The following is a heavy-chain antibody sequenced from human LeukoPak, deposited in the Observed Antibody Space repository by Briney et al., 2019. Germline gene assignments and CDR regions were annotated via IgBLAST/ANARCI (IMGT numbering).Heavy chain of an antibody. J-gene: IGHJ4*02. CDR1: GGSISSYY. V-gene: IGHV4-59*01. Sequence: PSETLSLTCTVSGGSISSYYWSWIRQPPGKGLEWIGYIYNSGSATYNPSLKSRVTISVDTSKNQFSLKLTSVSTTDTAVYHCARHGSGWSFDYWGQGVLVTVSS. CDR2: IYNSGSA. CDR3: ARHGSGWSFDY. D-gene: IGHD6-19*01.